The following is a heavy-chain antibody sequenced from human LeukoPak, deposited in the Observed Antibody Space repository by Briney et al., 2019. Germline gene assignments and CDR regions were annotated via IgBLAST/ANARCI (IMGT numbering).Heavy chain of an antibody. D-gene: IGHD2/OR15-2a*01. CDR3: VSFYETY. V-gene: IGHV3-74*01. CDR1: GNYW. Sequence: PGGSLRLSCAASGNYWMHWVRQVPGKGLVWVSHINSDGSWTSYADSVKGRSTISKDNAKNTVYLQMNSLGAEDTAVYYCVSFYETYWGRGTLVTVSS. J-gene: IGHJ4*02. CDR2: INSDGSWT.